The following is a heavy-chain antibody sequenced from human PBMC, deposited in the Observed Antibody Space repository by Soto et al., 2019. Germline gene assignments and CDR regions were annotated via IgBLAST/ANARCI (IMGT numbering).Heavy chain of an antibody. J-gene: IGHJ6*02. CDR1: GFTFSAYW. V-gene: IGHV3-74*03. Sequence: EVQLVESGGGLVQPGGSLRLSCAASGFTFSAYWMHWVRQAPGKGLVWVSRTNTDGTATTYADSVEGRFTISRDNAKNMVYLRMNSLRAEDTAVYYCTRGHYYGMDVWGQGTTVTVSS. CDR2: TNTDGTAT. CDR3: TRGHYYGMDV.